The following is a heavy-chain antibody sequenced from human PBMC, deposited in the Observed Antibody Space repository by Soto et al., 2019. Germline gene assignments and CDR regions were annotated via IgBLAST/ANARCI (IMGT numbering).Heavy chain of an antibody. V-gene: IGHV4-30-4*01. CDR2: IYYSGTT. D-gene: IGHD4-17*01. Sequence: SETLSLTCTVSGGSISSADYYWSWIRQSPGKGLEWIGYIYYSGTTYYNPSLMSRVTISADTSKNQFSLRLYSVTAADTAVYYCARELRFYYYGVDVWGQGTTVTVSS. J-gene: IGHJ6*02. CDR3: ARELRFYYYGVDV. CDR1: GGSISSADYY.